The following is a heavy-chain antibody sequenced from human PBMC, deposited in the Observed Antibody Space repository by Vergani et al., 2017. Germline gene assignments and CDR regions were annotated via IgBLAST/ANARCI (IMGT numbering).Heavy chain of an antibody. Sequence: QVQLQQWGAGLLKPSQTLSLTCAVYGGSFSGYYWSWFRPPPGKGLEWIWEINHSGNTNSNPSLKSRLTVSVDTSKNQFSLNLSSVTAADTAVYYCANLWFGGAVVYWGQGTLVIVS. CDR2: INHSGNT. D-gene: IGHD3-10*01. J-gene: IGHJ4*02. CDR1: GGSFSGYY. V-gene: IGHV4-34*01. CDR3: ANLWFGGAVVY.